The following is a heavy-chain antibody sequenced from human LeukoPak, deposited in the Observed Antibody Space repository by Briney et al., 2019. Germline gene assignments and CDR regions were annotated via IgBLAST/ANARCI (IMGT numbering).Heavy chain of an antibody. CDR3: AIGTYYDFYRYYYYGMDV. J-gene: IGHJ6*02. V-gene: IGHV1-69*13. CDR2: IIPIFGTA. CDR1: GGTFSSYA. D-gene: IGHD3-3*01. Sequence: SVKVSCKASGGTFSSYAISWVRQAPGQGLEWMGGIIPIFGTANYAQKFQGRVTITADESTSTAYMELSSLRSEDTAVYHCAIGTYYDFYRYYYYGMDVWGQGTTVTVSS.